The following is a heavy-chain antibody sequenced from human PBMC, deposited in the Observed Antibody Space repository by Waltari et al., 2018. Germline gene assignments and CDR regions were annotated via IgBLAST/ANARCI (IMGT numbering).Heavy chain of an antibody. CDR2: IRYDGSNK. V-gene: IGHV3-30*02. J-gene: IGHJ6*02. CDR3: AKASRLNSSSWPYYYYYYGMDV. CDR1: GFTFSSYG. D-gene: IGHD6-13*01. Sequence: QVQLVESGGGVVQPGGSLRLSCAASGFTFSSYGMHWVRQAPGKGLEWVAFIRYDGSNKYYADAVKGRFTISRDKSKNTLYLQMNSLRAEDTAVYYCAKASRLNSSSWPYYYYYYGMDVWGQGTTVTVSS.